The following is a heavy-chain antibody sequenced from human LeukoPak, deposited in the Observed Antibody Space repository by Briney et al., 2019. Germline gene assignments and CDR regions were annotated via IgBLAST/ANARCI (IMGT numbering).Heavy chain of an antibody. CDR3: ARVAGYSYGPINH. Sequence: SETLALTCAVSGGSISSYYWSWIRQPAGKGLEWIGRIYSSGSTNYNPSLKSRVSMSVDTSKTQFFLNLSSVTAADTAVYYCARVAGYSYGPINHWGQGTLVTVSS. CDR2: IYSSGST. D-gene: IGHD5-18*01. V-gene: IGHV4-4*07. CDR1: GGSISSYY. J-gene: IGHJ5*02.